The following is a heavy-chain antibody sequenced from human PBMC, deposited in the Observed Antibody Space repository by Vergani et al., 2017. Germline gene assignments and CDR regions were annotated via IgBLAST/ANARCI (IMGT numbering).Heavy chain of an antibody. J-gene: IGHJ4*02. Sequence: QVKLQESGPGLLKPSQTLSLTCTVSGESIRSGSHYWSWIRQPAGKGPEWIGHIHTGVSTDLNPSFKNRVSISVDTSKSQFSLKLNPVNVADTAVYYCARSRPYCTSGSCPAIWGQGTLVTVSS. V-gene: IGHV4-61*02. D-gene: IGHD2-15*01. CDR2: IHTGVST. CDR3: ARSRPYCTSGSCPAI. CDR1: GESIRSGSHY.